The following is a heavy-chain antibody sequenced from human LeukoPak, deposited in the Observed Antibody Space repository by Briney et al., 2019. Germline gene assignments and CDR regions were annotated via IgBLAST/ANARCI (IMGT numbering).Heavy chain of an antibody. V-gene: IGHV3-23*01. CDR2: LSGSGRNT. Sequence: PGGSLRLSCAASGFTFNDYAMSWARQAPGEGLEWVSSLSGSGRNTYYADSVRGRFTISRDNAKNSLYLEMNSLRPEDTAVYYCARVRYIAARQCWFDPWGQGTLVTVSS. CDR3: ARVRYIAARQCWFDP. D-gene: IGHD6-6*01. CDR1: GFTFNDYA. J-gene: IGHJ5*02.